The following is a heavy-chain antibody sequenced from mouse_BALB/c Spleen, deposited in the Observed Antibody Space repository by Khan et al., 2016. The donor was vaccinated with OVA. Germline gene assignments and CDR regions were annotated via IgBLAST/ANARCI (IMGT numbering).Heavy chain of an antibody. CDR3: ARSTMILGFTY. Sequence: VRLQQSGAELVKPGASVKLSCTASAFNIKDNYMHWVNQRPEQGLEWFGRIDPANGNTKYDPNYQGKVTITRDRSSNTPYLHLSSRKSEDIAVYYCARSTMILGFTYWGQGTLVTVSA. J-gene: IGHJ3*01. V-gene: IGHV14-3*02. CDR2: IDPANGNT. D-gene: IGHD2-4*01. CDR1: AFNIKDNY.